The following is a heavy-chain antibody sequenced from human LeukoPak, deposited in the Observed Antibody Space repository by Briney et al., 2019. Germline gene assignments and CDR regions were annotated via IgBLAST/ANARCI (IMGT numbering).Heavy chain of an antibody. D-gene: IGHD6-13*01. Sequence: GESLKISCKGSGYSFTSYWISWVRQMPGKGLEWMGRIDPSDSYTNYSPSFEGHVTISADKSISTAYLQWSSLKASYIATYYCARHYGAAGDFDYWGQGTLVTVSS. CDR1: GYSFTSYW. V-gene: IGHV5-10-1*01. J-gene: IGHJ4*02. CDR3: ARHYGAAGDFDY. CDR2: IDPSDSYT.